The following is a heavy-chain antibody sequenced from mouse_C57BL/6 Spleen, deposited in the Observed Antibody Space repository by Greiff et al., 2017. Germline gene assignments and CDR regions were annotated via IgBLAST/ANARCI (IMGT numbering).Heavy chain of an antibody. Sequence: EVKLMESGGGLVKPGGSLKLSCAASGFTFSSYTMSWVRQTPEKRLEWVATISGGGGNTYYPDSVKGRFTISRDNAKNTLYLQKSSVRSEDTALYYCARQGPSYYSNYNWYCDVWGTGTTVTVSS. CDR3: ARQGPSYYSNYNWYCDV. J-gene: IGHJ1*03. D-gene: IGHD2-5*01. CDR2: ISGGGGNT. V-gene: IGHV5-9*01. CDR1: GFTFSSYT.